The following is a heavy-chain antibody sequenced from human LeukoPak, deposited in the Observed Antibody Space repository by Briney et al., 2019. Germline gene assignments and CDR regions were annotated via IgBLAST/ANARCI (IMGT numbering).Heavy chain of an antibody. Sequence: GGSLRLSCAASGFASSSMNWVRQAPGKGLEWVSYISGSDGTTYYGDSVKGRFTISRDNAKNSLYLQMNALRAEDTAIYYCVREISSGLTFDIWGQGTMVTVPS. CDR2: ISGSDGTT. CDR1: GFASSS. V-gene: IGHV3-48*01. J-gene: IGHJ3*02. D-gene: IGHD3/OR15-3a*01. CDR3: VREISSGLTFDI.